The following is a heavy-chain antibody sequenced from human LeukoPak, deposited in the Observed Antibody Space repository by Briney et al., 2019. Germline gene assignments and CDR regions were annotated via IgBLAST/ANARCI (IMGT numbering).Heavy chain of an antibody. D-gene: IGHD4-17*01. V-gene: IGHV4-59*01. CDR3: ARAGYGDYIR. J-gene: IGHJ4*02. Sequence: SETLSLTCTVPGGSINSYYWSWIRQPPGKGLEWIGYIYNTGSTNYNPSLKSRVTISVDTSKNQFSLSLSSVTAADTAVYYCARAGYGDYIRWGQGTLVTVSS. CDR1: GGSINSYY. CDR2: IYNTGST.